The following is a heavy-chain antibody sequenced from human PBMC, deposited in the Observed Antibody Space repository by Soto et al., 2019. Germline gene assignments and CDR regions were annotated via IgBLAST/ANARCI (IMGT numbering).Heavy chain of an antibody. CDR3: ARHREQWQYDAFDI. CDR1: GGSFSDYY. J-gene: IGHJ3*02. V-gene: IGHV4-34*01. D-gene: IGHD1-26*01. CDR2: IHHSGST. Sequence: SETLSLTCAVYGGSFSDYYWTWIRQPAGKGLEWIGEIHHSGSTNYNPSLKSRVAISEDTSKNQFSLILNSVTAADTAVYYCARHREQWQYDAFDIWGQGTMVTVSS.